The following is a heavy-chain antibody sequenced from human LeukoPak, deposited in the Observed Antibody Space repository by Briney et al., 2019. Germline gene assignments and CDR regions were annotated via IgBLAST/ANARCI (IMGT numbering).Heavy chain of an antibody. J-gene: IGHJ4*02. CDR1: GFTFRIHW. V-gene: IGHV3-7*01. CDR3: ARVGSGTNDY. D-gene: IGHD1-26*01. Sequence: GGSLRLSCAASGFTFRIHWMTWVRQAPGKGLGWVANINQDGSEKYYVDSVKGRFTISRDNAKNSLFLQMTSLRAEDTAVYYCARVGSGTNDYWGQGTLVTVSS. CDR2: INQDGSEK.